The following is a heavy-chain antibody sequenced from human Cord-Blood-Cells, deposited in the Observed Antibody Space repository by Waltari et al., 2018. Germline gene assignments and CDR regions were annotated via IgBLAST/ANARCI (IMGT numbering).Heavy chain of an antibody. J-gene: IGHJ4*02. CDR1: GGSISRSRCY. CDR2: IYYSGCT. Sequence: QLQLQESGPGLVKPSETLSLTCTVFGGSISRSRCYWGWIRQPPGKGLEWIGSIYYSGCTYYNPSLKSRVTISVDTSKIQFSLKLSSVTAADTAVYYCASTTGGFDYWGQGTLVTVSS. V-gene: IGHV4-39*01. D-gene: IGHD1-1*01. CDR3: ASTTGGFDY.